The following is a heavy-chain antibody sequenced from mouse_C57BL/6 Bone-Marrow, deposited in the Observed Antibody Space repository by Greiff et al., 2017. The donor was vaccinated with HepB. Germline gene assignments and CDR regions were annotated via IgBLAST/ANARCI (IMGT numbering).Heavy chain of an antibody. CDR3: ASYYYGSSLDY. J-gene: IGHJ2*01. V-gene: IGHV1-55*01. Sequence: QVQLQQSGAELVKPGASVKMSCKASGYTFTSYWITWVKQRPGQGLEWIGDIYPGSGSTNYNEKFKSKATLTVDTSSSTAYMQLSSLTSEDSAVYYCASYYYGSSLDYWGQGTTLTVSS. CDR2: IYPGSGST. D-gene: IGHD1-1*01. CDR1: GYTFTSYW.